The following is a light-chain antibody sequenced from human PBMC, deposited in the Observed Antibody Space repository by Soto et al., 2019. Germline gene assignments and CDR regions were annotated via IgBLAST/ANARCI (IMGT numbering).Light chain of an antibody. CDR2: QAS. CDR1: QSISRQ. Sequence: DIQMTQSPSTLSASVGDRVSITCRASQSISRQLAWYQQKPGKAPNLLIYQASNLETGVPARFSGSGSGTEFTLPISSLQPDGLATYYCLQYQSYWTCGQGTKVEVK. J-gene: IGKJ1*01. CDR3: LQYQSYWT. V-gene: IGKV1-5*03.